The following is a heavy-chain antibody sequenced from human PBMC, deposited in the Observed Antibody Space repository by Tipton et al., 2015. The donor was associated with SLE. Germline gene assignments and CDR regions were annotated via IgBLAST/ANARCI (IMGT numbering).Heavy chain of an antibody. Sequence: LRLSCTVSGGSITTVGYYWSWNRQHPGKGLEWIGYSYDSKSTYYNPSLKSRLTMSADTSKNQISLKLSSVSAADTAVYYCVRGPKDVWGQGTTVTVPS. J-gene: IGHJ6*02. V-gene: IGHV4-31*02. CDR1: GGSITTVGYY. CDR3: VRGPKDV. CDR2: SYDSKST.